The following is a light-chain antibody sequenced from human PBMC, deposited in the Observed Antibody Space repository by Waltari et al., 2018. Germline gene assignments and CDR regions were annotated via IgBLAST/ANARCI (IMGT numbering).Light chain of an antibody. Sequence: DIQMTQSPSSVSASVGDRVTISCRASQDVGSWLAWYQQRQGKAPNLLIHTASNLQSGVPSRFSGTRSGTEFTLIIDGLQPEDFATYFCQQSDSFPLTFGGGTKLEMK. J-gene: IGKJ4*01. CDR3: QQSDSFPLT. CDR2: TAS. V-gene: IGKV1-12*01. CDR1: QDVGSW.